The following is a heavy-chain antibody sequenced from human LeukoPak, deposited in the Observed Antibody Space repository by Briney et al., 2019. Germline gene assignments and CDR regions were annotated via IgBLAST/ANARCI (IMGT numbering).Heavy chain of an antibody. Sequence: GGSLRLSCAASGFTFSSYAMHWVRQAPGKGLEWVALIWYDGNKKYFEDSVKGRFTISRDNSKNTLYLQMNSLRADDTAVYYCAKYCSGANCYHGIDFWGQGTLVTVSS. V-gene: IGHV3-33*06. D-gene: IGHD2-15*01. J-gene: IGHJ4*02. CDR1: GFTFSSYA. CDR3: AKYCSGANCYHGIDF. CDR2: IWYDGNKK.